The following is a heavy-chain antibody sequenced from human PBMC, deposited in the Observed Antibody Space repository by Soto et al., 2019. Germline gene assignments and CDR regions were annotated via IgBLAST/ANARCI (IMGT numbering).Heavy chain of an antibody. CDR3: AKGLALMADH. V-gene: IGHV3-30*18. CDR2: ILYDGSKE. D-gene: IGHD2-21*01. CDR1: GFTVSSNH. J-gene: IGHJ4*02. Sequence: PGGSLRLSCAASGFTVSSNHMSWVRQAPGKGLEWVARILYDGSKEYYADPVKGRFTISRDNSKNTLYLQMDRLRVEDTAVYFCAKGLALMADHWGQGTPVTVSS.